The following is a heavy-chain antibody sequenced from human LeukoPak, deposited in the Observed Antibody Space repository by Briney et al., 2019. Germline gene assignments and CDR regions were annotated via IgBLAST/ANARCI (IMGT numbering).Heavy chain of an antibody. J-gene: IGHJ6*02. CDR1: GFTVSITY. CDR2: IYNGKTT. D-gene: IGHD3-10*01. CDR3: ARDGGSGSPHVSYYYYGMDI. Sequence: PGGSLRLSCAASGFTVSITYMTWVRQAPGKGLEWVSFIYNGKTTYYADSVKGRFTISRGTSENTLYLQMNNLRVEDTAVYYCARDGGSGSPHVSYYYYGMDIWGQGTTVTVSS. V-gene: IGHV3-53*01.